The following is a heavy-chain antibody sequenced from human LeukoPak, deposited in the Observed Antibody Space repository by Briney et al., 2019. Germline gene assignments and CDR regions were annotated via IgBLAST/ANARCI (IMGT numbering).Heavy chain of an antibody. CDR3: ANDVWGRSDY. D-gene: IGHD3-16*01. J-gene: IGHJ4*02. CDR1: GFTFSNYA. Sequence: PGGSLRLSCAASGFTFSNYAMMWVRQAPGKGLEWVSAIGASGATTRYGDSVKGRFTISRDNSKNTLYLQMTSLRADDTAIYYCANDVWGRSDYWGQGTLVTVSS. V-gene: IGHV3-23*01. CDR2: IGASGATT.